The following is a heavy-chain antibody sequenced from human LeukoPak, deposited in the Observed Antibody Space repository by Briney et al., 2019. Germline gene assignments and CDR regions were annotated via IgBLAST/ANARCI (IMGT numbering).Heavy chain of an antibody. CDR1: GGSITTYY. J-gene: IGHJ4*02. Sequence: SETLSLTCTVSGGSITTYYWSWIRQPPGKGLELIGSIYYSGSTYYNPSLKSRVTISVDTSKNQFSLKLSSVTAADTAVYYCARLPGYSYGKEVDYWGQGTLVTVSS. CDR2: IYYSGST. CDR3: ARLPGYSYGKEVDY. V-gene: IGHV4-59*05. D-gene: IGHD5-18*01.